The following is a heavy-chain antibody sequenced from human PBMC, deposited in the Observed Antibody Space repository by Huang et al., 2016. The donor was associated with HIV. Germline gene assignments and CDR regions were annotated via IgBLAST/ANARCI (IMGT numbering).Heavy chain of an antibody. D-gene: IGHD2-2*01. V-gene: IGHV5-51*03. Sequence: EVQLVQSGAEVKKPGESLKISCKASGYTFTNSWIVWMRQKCGKGLEWVGSLLPGDSDTRYSPSFQGQVTISAVKSINTADLQWSSLKASDTATYYCARIEVPAAYYYMDVWGKGTTVTVYS. CDR3: ARIEVPAAYYYMDV. CDR1: GYTFTNSW. CDR2: LLPGDSDT. J-gene: IGHJ6*03.